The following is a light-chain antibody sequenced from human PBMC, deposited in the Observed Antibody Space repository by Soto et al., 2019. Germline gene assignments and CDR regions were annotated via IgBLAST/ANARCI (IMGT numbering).Light chain of an antibody. CDR3: QQSYTTPLIT. Sequence: IQLTQSPSSLSASVGERGTITCRARQSVTSSLNWYQQKPGKAPKLLIYAASSLQSGVSSRFSGSGSGTHFTLTISSLQPEDFAFYHCQQSYTTPLITFGQGTRLEIK. CDR1: QSVTSS. V-gene: IGKV1-39*01. J-gene: IGKJ5*01. CDR2: AAS.